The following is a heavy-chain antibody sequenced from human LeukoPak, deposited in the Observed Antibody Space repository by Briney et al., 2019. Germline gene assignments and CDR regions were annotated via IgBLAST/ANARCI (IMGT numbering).Heavy chain of an antibody. CDR3: ARDRNDAFDI. Sequence: GASVKVSCKASGYTFTGYYVHWVRQAPGQGLEWMGWINPNSGGTNYAQKFQSRVTMTRDTSTTAYMELSRLRSDDTAVYFCARDRNDAFDIWGQGTMVTVSS. V-gene: IGHV1-2*02. CDR1: GYTFTGYY. J-gene: IGHJ3*02. CDR2: INPNSGGT.